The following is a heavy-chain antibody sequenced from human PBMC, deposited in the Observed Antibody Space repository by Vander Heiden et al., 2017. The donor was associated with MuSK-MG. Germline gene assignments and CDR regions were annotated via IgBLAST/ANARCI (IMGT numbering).Heavy chain of an antibody. D-gene: IGHD3-10*01. Sequence: EVQLVESGGGLVQPGGSLRLPCGASGFTFSSYSMNWVRQAPGKGLEWVSYISSSSSTIYDSDSVKGRFTISRDNAKNSLYLKMKSLRAEDTAVYYCAIASSGNFDYWVQGTLVTVYS. CDR2: ISSSSSTI. J-gene: IGHJ4*02. CDR3: AIASSGNFDY. CDR1: GFTFSSYS. V-gene: IGHV3-48*01.